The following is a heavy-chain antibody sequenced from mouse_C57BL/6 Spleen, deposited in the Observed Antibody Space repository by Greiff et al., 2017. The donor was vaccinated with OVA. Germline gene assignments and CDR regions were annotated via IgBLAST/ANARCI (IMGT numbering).Heavy chain of an antibody. Sequence: QVQLQQSGPELVKPGASVKISCKASGYAFSSSWMNWVKQRPGKGLEWIGRIYPGDGDTNYNGKFKGKATLTADKSSSTAYMQLSSLTSEDSAVYFCARSGGSSSPYYAMDYWGQGTSVTVSS. V-gene: IGHV1-82*01. J-gene: IGHJ4*01. D-gene: IGHD1-1*01. CDR2: IYPGDGDT. CDR3: ARSGGSSSPYYAMDY. CDR1: GYAFSSSW.